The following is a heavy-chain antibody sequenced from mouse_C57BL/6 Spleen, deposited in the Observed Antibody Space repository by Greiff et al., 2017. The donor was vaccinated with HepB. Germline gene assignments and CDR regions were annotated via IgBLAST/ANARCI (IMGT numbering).Heavy chain of an antibody. CDR2: ISYDGSN. CDR1: GYSITSGYY. CDR3: ARDEGAMDY. J-gene: IGHJ4*01. V-gene: IGHV3-6*01. Sequence: EVKLEESGPGLVKPSQSLSLTCSVTGYSITSGYYWNWIRQFPGNKLEWMGYISYDGSNNYNPSLKNRISITRDTSKNQCFLKLNSVTTEDTATYYCARDEGAMDYWGQGTSVTVSS.